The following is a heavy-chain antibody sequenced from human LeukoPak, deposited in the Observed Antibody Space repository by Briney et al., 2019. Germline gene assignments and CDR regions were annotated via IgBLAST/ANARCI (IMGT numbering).Heavy chain of an antibody. Sequence: SETLSLTCAVYGGSFSGYYWSCIRQPPGKGLEWIGEINHSGSTNYNPSLKSRVTISVDTSKNQFSLKLSSVTAADTAVYYCARRRRGYSYGYSFDYWGQGTLVTVPS. V-gene: IGHV4-34*01. J-gene: IGHJ4*02. D-gene: IGHD5-18*01. CDR2: INHSGST. CDR3: ARRRRGYSYGYSFDY. CDR1: GGSFSGYY.